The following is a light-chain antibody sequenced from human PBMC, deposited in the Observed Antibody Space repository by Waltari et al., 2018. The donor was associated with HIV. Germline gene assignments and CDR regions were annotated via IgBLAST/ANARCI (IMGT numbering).Light chain of an antibody. J-gene: IGKJ1*01. CDR2: WAS. CDR1: QSALYSSNNKNY. CDR3: QQYFSTPWT. Sequence: DIVMTQSPDSLAVSLGERATINCKSSQSALYSSNNKNYLAWYQQKPGQPPKLLIYWASTRESGVPDRFSGSESGTDFTLTISSLQAEDVAVYYCQQYFSTPWTFGQGTKVEIK. V-gene: IGKV4-1*01.